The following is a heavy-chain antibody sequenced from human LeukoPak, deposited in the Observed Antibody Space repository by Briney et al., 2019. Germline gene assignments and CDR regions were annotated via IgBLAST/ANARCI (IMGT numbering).Heavy chain of an antibody. CDR3: ARRDEYCSSTSCYQDSDAFDI. V-gene: IGHV1-2*02. CDR2: INPNSGGT. Sequence: ASVKVSCKASGYTFTGYYMHWVRQAPGQGLEWMGWINPNSGGTNYAQKFQGRVTMTRDTSISTAYMELSSLRSEDTAVYYCARRDEYCSSTSCYQDSDAFDIWGQGTMVTVSS. J-gene: IGHJ3*02. CDR1: GYTFTGYY. D-gene: IGHD2-2*01.